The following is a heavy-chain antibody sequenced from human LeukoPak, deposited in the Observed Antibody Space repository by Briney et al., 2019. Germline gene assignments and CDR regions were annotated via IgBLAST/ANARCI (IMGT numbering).Heavy chain of an antibody. CDR1: GGSISSSSYY. D-gene: IGHD1-26*01. Sequence: SETLSLTCTVSGGSISSSSYYWSWIRQPAGKGLEWIGRIYTSGSTNCNPSLKSRVTMSVDTSKNQFSLKLSSVTAADTAVYYCARGSQRGGSYVKPWFDPWGQGTLVTVSS. V-gene: IGHV4-61*02. CDR3: ARGSQRGGSYVKPWFDP. J-gene: IGHJ5*02. CDR2: IYTSGST.